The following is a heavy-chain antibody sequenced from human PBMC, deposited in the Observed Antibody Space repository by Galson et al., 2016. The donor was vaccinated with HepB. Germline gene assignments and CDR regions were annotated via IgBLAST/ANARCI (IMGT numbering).Heavy chain of an antibody. V-gene: IGHV3-7*03. CDR3: SRDLWDTVVVPSAPGLNWFDP. Sequence: SLRLSCAASGFTFNNYWMSWVRQAPGKGLEWVATIKGDGSDTYYVDSVKGRFTISRDNAHTSVYLQMNSLRAEDTGLYYCSRDLWDTVVVPSAPGLNWFDPWGQGTTVTVSS. CDR1: GFTFNNYW. CDR2: IKGDGSDT. J-gene: IGHJ5*01. D-gene: IGHD2-2*01.